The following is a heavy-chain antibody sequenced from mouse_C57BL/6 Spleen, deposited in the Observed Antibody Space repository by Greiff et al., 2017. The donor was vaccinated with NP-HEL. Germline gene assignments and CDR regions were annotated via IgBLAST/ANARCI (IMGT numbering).Heavy chain of an antibody. CDR3: ARGGYGSSPWWYFDV. J-gene: IGHJ1*03. D-gene: IGHD1-1*01. V-gene: IGHV1-82*01. CDR2: IYPGDGDT. Sequence: VQLQQSGPELVKPGASVKISCKASGYAFSSSWMNWVKQRPGKGLEWIGRIYPGDGDTNYNGKFKGKATLTADKSSSTAYMQLSSLTSEDSAVYFCARGGYGSSPWWYFDVWGTGTTVTVSS. CDR1: GYAFSSSW.